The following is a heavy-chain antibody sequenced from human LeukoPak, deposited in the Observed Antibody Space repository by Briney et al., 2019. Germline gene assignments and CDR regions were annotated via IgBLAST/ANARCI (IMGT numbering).Heavy chain of an antibody. CDR1: GCTLSQLS. CDR2: FDVEDGEI. J-gene: IGHJ3*02. CDR3: ATNRQIMILGVVIMPAFDI. V-gene: IGHV1-24*01. Sequence: ASAKVSCKVSGCTLSQLSVHWVRQAPGKGLEWMGGFDVEDGEIIYAQKFQGRVTMTEDTSTDTAYMELSSLRSEDTAVYYCATNRQIMILGVVIMPAFDIWGQGTMVTVSS. D-gene: IGHD3-3*01.